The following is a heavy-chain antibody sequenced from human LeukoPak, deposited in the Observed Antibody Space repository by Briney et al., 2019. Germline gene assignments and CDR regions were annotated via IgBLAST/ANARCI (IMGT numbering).Heavy chain of an antibody. J-gene: IGHJ6*02. D-gene: IGHD6-13*01. CDR2: ISGSGGST. Sequence: SGGSLRLSCAASGFTFSSYAMSWVRQAPGKGLEWVSSISGSGGSTYYADSVKGRFTISRDNSKNTLYLQMNSLRAEDTAVYYCAKPIAAAAPVLLYGMDVWGQGTTVTVSS. V-gene: IGHV3-23*01. CDR1: GFTFSSYA. CDR3: AKPIAAAAPVLLYGMDV.